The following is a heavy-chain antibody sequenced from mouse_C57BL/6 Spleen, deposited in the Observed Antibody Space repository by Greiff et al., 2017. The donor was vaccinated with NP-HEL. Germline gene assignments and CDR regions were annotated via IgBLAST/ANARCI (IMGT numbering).Heavy chain of an antibody. J-gene: IGHJ2*01. CDR3: ARRGDDGFDY. V-gene: IGHV1-50*01. CDR2: IDPSDSYT. Sequence: VQLQQSGAELVKPGASVKLSCKASGYTFTSYWMQWVKQRPGQGLEWIGEIDPSDSYTNYNQKFKGKATLTVDTSSSTAYRQLSSLTSEDSAVYYCARRGDDGFDYWGQGTTLTVSS. CDR1: GYTFTSYW. D-gene: IGHD2-3*01.